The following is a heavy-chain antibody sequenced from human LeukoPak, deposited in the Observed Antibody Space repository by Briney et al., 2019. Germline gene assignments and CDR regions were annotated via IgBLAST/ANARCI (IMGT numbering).Heavy chain of an antibody. V-gene: IGHV3-7*03. CDR1: GFTFSSYW. Sequence: PGGSQRLSCAASGFTFSSYWMSWVRQAPGKGLEWVASIYEDGSEKYYVDSVKGRFTISRDNAKDSLYLQMNSLRADDTALYYCARGGSAFDYWGQGTRVTVSS. J-gene: IGHJ4*02. CDR2: IYEDGSEK. CDR3: ARGGSAFDY.